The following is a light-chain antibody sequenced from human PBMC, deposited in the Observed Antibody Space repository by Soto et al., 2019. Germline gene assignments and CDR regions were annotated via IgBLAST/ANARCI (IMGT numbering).Light chain of an antibody. CDR2: AAS. J-gene: IGKJ1*01. CDR1: QRISNY. Sequence: DIQMTQSPSSLSASVGDRVTITCRASQRISNYLNWYQHKPGKAPQLLIYAASSLQSGVPSRFSGSGSGSDFTLTISSLQPEDFATYYCQQSYSAPRTFGQGTKVEIK. V-gene: IGKV1-39*01. CDR3: QQSYSAPRT.